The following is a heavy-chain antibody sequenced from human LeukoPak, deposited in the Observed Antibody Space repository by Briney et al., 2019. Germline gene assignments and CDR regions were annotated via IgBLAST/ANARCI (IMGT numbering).Heavy chain of an antibody. CDR2: ISWNSGSI. V-gene: IGHV3-9*01. CDR1: GFTFDDYA. J-gene: IGHJ4*02. D-gene: IGHD4-17*01. Sequence: GRSLRLSCAASGFTFDDYAMHWVRQAPGKGLEWVSGISWNSGSIGYADSVKGRFTISRDNAKNSLYLQMNSLRAEDTAVYYCAREGRGDSDYWGQGTLVTVSS. CDR3: AREGRGDSDY.